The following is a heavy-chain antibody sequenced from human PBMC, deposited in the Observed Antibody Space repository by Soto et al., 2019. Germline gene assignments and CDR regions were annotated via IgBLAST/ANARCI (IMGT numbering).Heavy chain of an antibody. D-gene: IGHD5-18*01. Sequence: GGSLRLSCAASGFTVSSNYMSWVRQAPGKGLEWVSVIYSGGSTYYADSVKGRFTISRDNSKNTLYLQMNSLRAEDTAVYYCARDVLGHSYGSYYYYYMDVWGKGTTVTVSS. CDR2: IYSGGST. V-gene: IGHV3-66*01. CDR1: GFTVSSNY. J-gene: IGHJ6*03. CDR3: ARDVLGHSYGSYYYYYMDV.